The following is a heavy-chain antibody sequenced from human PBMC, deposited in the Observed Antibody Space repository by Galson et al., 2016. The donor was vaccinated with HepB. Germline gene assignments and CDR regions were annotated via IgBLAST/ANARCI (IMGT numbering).Heavy chain of an antibody. CDR2: ISSGGNAI. Sequence: SLRLSCAVSGSIFSDDYMSWLRQAPGKGLEWVAHISSGGNAIYYADSWKGRVTISRDDVKNSLFPQMNSLRADDTAIYFCARQIYSSGSRDWFDPWGQGNRVTVSS. D-gene: IGHD6-13*01. CDR1: GSIFSDDY. V-gene: IGHV3-11*01. J-gene: IGHJ5*02. CDR3: ARQIYSSGSRDWFDP.